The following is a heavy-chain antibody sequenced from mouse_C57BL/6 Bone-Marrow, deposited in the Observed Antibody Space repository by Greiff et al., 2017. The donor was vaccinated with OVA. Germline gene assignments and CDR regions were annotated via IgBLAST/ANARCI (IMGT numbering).Heavy chain of an antibody. CDR3: AREYYFDY. V-gene: IGHV1-52*01. CDR1: GYTFTSSW. Sequence: QVQLQQPGAELVRPGSSVKLSCKASGYTFTSSWMHWVKQRPIQGLEWIGNIDPSDSETHYNQKFKDKATLTVDKSSSTAYMHLSSLTSEDSAVYYCAREYYFDYWGQGTTLTVSS. CDR2: IDPSDSET. J-gene: IGHJ2*01.